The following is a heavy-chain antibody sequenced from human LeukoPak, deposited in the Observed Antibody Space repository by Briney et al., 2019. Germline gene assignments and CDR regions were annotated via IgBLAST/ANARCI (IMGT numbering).Heavy chain of an antibody. CDR3: AYRDQLLSFDY. CDR2: ISGSGGST. Sequence: QPGGSLRLSCAASGFTFSSYAMTWVRQAPGKALESVTGISGSGGSTYYADSVKGRFTISRDNSKNTLYLQMNSLRAEDTAVYYCAYRDQLLSFDYWGQGTLVTVSS. J-gene: IGHJ4*02. CDR1: GFTFSSYA. D-gene: IGHD2-2*01. V-gene: IGHV3-23*01.